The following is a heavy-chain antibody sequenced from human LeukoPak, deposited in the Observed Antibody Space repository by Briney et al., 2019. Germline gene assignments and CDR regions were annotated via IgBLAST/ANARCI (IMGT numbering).Heavy chain of an antibody. CDR2: ISWNSGSI. J-gene: IGHJ4*02. D-gene: IGHD5-12*01. CDR1: GFTFDDYA. CDR3: ARDRGYSAYDRSFDY. V-gene: IGHV3-9*01. Sequence: GGSLRLSCAASGFTFDDYAMHWVRQAPGKGLEWVSGISWNSGSIGYADSVKGRFTISRDNAKNSLYLQMNSLRAEDTALYYCARDRGYSAYDRSFDYWGQGTLVTVSS.